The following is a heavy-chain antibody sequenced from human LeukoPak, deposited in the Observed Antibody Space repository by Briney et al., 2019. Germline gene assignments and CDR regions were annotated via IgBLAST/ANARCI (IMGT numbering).Heavy chain of an antibody. V-gene: IGHV4-61*02. CDR2: IYTSGST. CDR3: ARVGRPYTSYYFDY. J-gene: IGHJ4*02. Sequence: MPSETLSLTCTVSGGSISSGSYYWSWIRQPAGKGLEWIGRIYTSGSTNYNPSLKSRVTISVDTSKNQFSLKLSSVTAADTAVYYCARVGRPYTSYYFDYWGQGTLVTVSS. D-gene: IGHD2-2*02. CDR1: GGSISSGSYY.